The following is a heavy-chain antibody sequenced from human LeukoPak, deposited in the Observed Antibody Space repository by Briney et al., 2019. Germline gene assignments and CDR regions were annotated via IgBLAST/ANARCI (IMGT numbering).Heavy chain of an antibody. CDR1: GGSISSYY. Sequence: SETLSLTCTVSGGSISSYYWSWIRQPPGKGLEWIGYIYYSGSTNYNPSLKSRVTISVDTSKNQFSLKLSSVTAADTAVYYCARLYCSSTSCYGEYFDYWGLGTPVTVSS. J-gene: IGHJ4*02. D-gene: IGHD2-2*01. CDR2: IYYSGST. CDR3: ARLYCSSTSCYGEYFDY. V-gene: IGHV4-59*08.